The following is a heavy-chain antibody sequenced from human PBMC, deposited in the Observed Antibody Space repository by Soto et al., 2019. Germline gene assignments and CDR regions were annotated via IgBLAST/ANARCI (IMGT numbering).Heavy chain of an antibody. CDR2: VDHRGST. CDR1: GENCGGYY. CDR3: ARYEYGNSLYGVDV. D-gene: IGHD1-7*01. V-gene: IGHV4-34*01. Sequence: PSVTHSLRSVVSGENCGGYYWSWIRQTPGMGLEWIGEVDHRGSTTYNPSLKNRASISIDSSKNLFSLELTSVTAADTALYFCARYEYGNSLYGVDVWGQGTTVTVSS. J-gene: IGHJ6*02.